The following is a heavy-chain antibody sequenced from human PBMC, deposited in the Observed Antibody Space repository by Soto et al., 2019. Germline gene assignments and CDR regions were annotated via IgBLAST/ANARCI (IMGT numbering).Heavy chain of an antibody. D-gene: IGHD6-13*01. CDR2: TYYRSKWYN. CDR1: GDSVSSNSAA. CDR3: AQTRRSSSWEANYYYYMDV. Sequence: SQTLSLTCAISGDSVSSNSAAWNWIRQSPSRGLEWLGRTYYRSKWYNDYAVSVKSRITINPDTSKNQFSLQLNSVTPEDTAVYYCAQTRRSSSWEANYYYYMDVWGKGTTVTVSS. J-gene: IGHJ6*03. V-gene: IGHV6-1*01.